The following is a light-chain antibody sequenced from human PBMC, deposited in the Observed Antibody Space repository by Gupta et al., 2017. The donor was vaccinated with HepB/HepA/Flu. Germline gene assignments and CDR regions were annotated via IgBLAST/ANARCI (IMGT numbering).Light chain of an antibody. Sequence: DIQMTQSPSSLSASVGDRVTIACRASHDINTYLNWYQQKSGRAPTVLISGASNLESGVSSRFSGSGSGTDFTLTITNLQPDDFATYYCQQSYSFPPTFGQGTKLEV. CDR3: QQSYSFPPT. J-gene: IGKJ2*01. CDR2: GAS. CDR1: HDINTY. V-gene: IGKV1-39*01.